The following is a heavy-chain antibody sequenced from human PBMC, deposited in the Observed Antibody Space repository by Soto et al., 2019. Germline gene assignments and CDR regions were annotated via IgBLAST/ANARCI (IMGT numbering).Heavy chain of an antibody. CDR3: ARHMGAAAAPLDY. CDR2: IHYGGST. CDR1: GGTIRDTIYY. J-gene: IGHJ4*02. Sequence: PSETLALTCTVSGGTIRDTIYYWDWIRQPPGKGLEWIGSIHYGGSTHYNPSLRSRVTISVDPSKSQFSLNLTSVTPADTSVYYCARHMGAAAAPLDYSGKGTVGTVSS. V-gene: IGHV4-39*01. D-gene: IGHD6-25*01.